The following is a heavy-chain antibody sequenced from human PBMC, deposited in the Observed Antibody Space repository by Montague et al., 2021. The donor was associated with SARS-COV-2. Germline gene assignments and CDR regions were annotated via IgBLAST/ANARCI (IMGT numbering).Heavy chain of an antibody. J-gene: IGHJ4*02. CDR3: ARVAESTDYARVDY. CDR1: GGSISTGSYY. D-gene: IGHD3-16*01. Sequence: SETLSLTCSFSGGSISTGSYYWGWIRQPPRKGLEWIGSIYYSGDTYYNPSLKSRVTISLDTSKNQFSLRLSSVTAADTAVYYCARVAESTDYARVDYWGQGTLVIVSS. CDR2: IYYSGDT. V-gene: IGHV4-39*01.